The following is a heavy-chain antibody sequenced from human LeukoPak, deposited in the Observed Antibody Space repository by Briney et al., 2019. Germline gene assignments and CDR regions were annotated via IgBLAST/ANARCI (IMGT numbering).Heavy chain of an antibody. V-gene: IGHV1-69*13. CDR2: IIPIFGTA. J-gene: IGHJ6*02. CDR3: ASRYCSGGSCYDSLYYGMDV. D-gene: IGHD2-15*01. CDR1: GGTFRSYA. Sequence: SVKVSCKASGGTFRSYAISWVRQAPGQGLEWMGGIIPIFGTANYAQKFQGRVTITADESPSTAYMELSSLRSEDTAVYYCASRYCSGGSCYDSLYYGMDVWGQGTTVTVSS.